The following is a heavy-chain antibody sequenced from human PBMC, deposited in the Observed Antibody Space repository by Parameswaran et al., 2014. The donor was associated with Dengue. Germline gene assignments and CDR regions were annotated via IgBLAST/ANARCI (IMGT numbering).Heavy chain of an antibody. J-gene: IGHJ4*02. CDR2: IIPILGIA. D-gene: IGHD5-18*01. Sequence: SWVRQAPGQGLEWMGGIIPILGIANYAQKFQGRVTITADKSTSTAYMELSSLRSEDTAVYYCARSSPRPGGYSYGYDYWGQGTLVTVSS. V-gene: IGHV1-69*10. CDR3: ARSSPRPGGYSYGYDY.